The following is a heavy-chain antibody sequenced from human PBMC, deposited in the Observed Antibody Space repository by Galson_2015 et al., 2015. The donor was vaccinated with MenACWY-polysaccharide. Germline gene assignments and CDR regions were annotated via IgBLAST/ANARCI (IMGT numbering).Heavy chain of an antibody. D-gene: IGHD3-3*01. CDR2: IRSSGANT. CDR1: GFTFTSYA. J-gene: IGHJ5*02. V-gene: IGHV3-23*01. Sequence: SLRLSCAASGFTFTSYAMSWVRQAPGKGLEWVSAIRSSGANTYYADSVKGRFTISRDNSKNTLYLQMNSLRAEDTAVYYCAKDSTDFWSVAGRFDHWGPGTLVPVSS. CDR3: AKDSTDFWSVAGRFDH.